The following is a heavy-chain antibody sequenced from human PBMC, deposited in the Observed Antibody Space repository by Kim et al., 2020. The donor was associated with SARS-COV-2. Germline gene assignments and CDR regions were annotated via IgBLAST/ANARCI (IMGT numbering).Heavy chain of an antibody. Sequence: GGSLRLSCAASGFTFSIIDMSWVRQGPGKGLEWVSAITGADHNANYADSVKGRFTISRDNAKNMLYLQMNSLRAEDTAVYYCAKARAADNRHYFDYWGQGILVTVS. V-gene: IGHV3-23*01. J-gene: IGHJ4*02. CDR2: ITGADHNA. D-gene: IGHD2-15*01. CDR3: AKARAADNRHYFDY. CDR1: GFTFSIID.